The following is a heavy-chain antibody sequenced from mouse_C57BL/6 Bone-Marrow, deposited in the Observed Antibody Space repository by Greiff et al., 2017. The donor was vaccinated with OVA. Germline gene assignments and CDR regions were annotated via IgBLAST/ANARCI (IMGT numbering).Heavy chain of an antibody. CDR1: GYTFTSYW. V-gene: IGHV1-72*01. Sequence: QVQLQQPGAELVKPGASVKLSCKASGYTFTSYWMHWVKQRPGRGLEWIGRIDPNSGGTKYNEKFKSKATLTVDKPSSTAYMQLSSLTSEDSAVYYCARSGDGYILYAMDYWGQGTSVTVSS. D-gene: IGHD2-3*01. CDR2: IDPNSGGT. J-gene: IGHJ4*01. CDR3: ARSGDGYILYAMDY.